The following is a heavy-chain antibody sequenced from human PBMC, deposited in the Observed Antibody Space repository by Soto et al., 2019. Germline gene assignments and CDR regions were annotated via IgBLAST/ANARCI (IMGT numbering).Heavy chain of an antibody. V-gene: IGHV4-31*03. J-gene: IGHJ6*02. CDR2: IYYSGST. Sequence: QVQLQESGPGLVKPSQTLSLTCTVSGGAISSGGYYWSWIRQHPGKGLEWIGYIYYSGSTYYNPSLKSRVTISVDTSKNQVSRKLSSVTAADTAVYYCARVCGGDCHYGMDVWGQGTTVTVSS. CDR3: ARVCGGDCHYGMDV. D-gene: IGHD2-21*02. CDR1: GGAISSGGYY.